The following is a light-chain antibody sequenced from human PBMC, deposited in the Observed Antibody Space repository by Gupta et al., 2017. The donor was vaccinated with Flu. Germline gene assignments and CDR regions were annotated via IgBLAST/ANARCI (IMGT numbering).Light chain of an antibody. Sequence: PSSLSASVGDRVTITCRASQSISSYLNWYQQKPGKAPKLLIYTASSLQSGVPSRFSGSGSGTDFTLTISSLQPEDFATYYCQQSYSTPWTFGQGTKVEIK. CDR2: TAS. V-gene: IGKV1-39*01. J-gene: IGKJ1*01. CDR1: QSISSY. CDR3: QQSYSTPWT.